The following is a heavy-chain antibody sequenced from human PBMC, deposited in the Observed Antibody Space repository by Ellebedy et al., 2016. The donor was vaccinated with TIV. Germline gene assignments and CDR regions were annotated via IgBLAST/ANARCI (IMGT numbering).Heavy chain of an antibody. CDR3: AKFVNDLWSSHHMDV. CDR2: ASVSGDTT. V-gene: IGHV3-23*01. D-gene: IGHD3-3*01. Sequence: GESLKISXAASGFTFSNYAMTWVRQAPGKGLDWVSVASVSGDTTFYADSVKARFTISRDNSKNTLHLQMNSLRGDDTALYFCAKFVNDLWSSHHMDVWGEGTTVTVSS. J-gene: IGHJ6*03. CDR1: GFTFSNYA.